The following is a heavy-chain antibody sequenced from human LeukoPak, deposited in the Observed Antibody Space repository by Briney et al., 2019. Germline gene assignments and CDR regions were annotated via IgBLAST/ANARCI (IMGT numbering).Heavy chain of an antibody. J-gene: IGHJ4*02. Sequence: GGSLRLSCAASGFTFSSYGMHWVRQAPGKGLEWVAVIWYDGSNKYYADSVKGRFTISRDNSKNTLYLQMNSLRAEDTAVYYCAKDMGPYSFALDYWGQGTLVTVSS. V-gene: IGHV3-33*06. CDR1: GFTFSSYG. CDR3: AKDMGPYSFALDY. D-gene: IGHD5-18*01. CDR2: IWYDGSNK.